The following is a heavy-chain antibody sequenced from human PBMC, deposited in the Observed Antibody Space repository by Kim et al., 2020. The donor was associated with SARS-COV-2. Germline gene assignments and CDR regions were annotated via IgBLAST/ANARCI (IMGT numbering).Heavy chain of an antibody. CDR1: GYTFTGYY. J-gene: IGHJ4*02. CDR2: INPNSGGT. Sequence: ASVKVSCKASGYTFTGYYMHWVRQAPGQGLEWMGWINPNSGGTNYAQKFQGRVTMTRDTSISTAYMELSRLRSDDTAVYYCASDQGGYYYSADYWGQGTLVTVSS. V-gene: IGHV1-2*02. D-gene: IGHD3-22*01. CDR3: ASDQGGYYYSADY.